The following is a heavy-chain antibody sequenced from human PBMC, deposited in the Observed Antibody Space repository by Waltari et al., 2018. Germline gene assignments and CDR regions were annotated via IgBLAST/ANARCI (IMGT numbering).Heavy chain of an antibody. Sequence: EVQLVESGGGLVQPGGSLRLSCADSGFTFSSYEMNWVRQAPGKGVEWVSYISSSGSTIYYADSVKGRFTISRDNAKNSLYLQMNSLRAEDTAVYYCARKSRDGYNSPGAFDIWGQGTMVTVSS. J-gene: IGHJ3*02. CDR3: ARKSRDGYNSPGAFDI. D-gene: IGHD5-12*01. CDR1: GFTFSSYE. CDR2: ISSSGSTI. V-gene: IGHV3-48*03.